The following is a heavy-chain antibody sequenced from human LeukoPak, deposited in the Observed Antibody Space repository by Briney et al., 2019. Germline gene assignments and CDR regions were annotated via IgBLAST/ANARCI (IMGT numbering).Heavy chain of an antibody. J-gene: IGHJ3*02. CDR3: ARVGYSSSLDAFDI. Sequence: PSETLSLTCTVSGGSISSSSYYWGWIRQPPGKGLEWIGSIYYSGSTYYNPSLKSRVTISVDTSKNQFSLKLSSVTAADTAVYYCARVGYSSSLDAFDIWGQGTMVTVSS. CDR1: GGSISSSSYY. D-gene: IGHD6-13*01. CDR2: IYYSGST. V-gene: IGHV4-39*07.